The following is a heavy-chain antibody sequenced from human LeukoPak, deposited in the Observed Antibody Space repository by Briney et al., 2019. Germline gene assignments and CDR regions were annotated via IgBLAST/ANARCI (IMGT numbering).Heavy chain of an antibody. CDR2: IKEAGSEK. CDR3: ARGGGMRSWYDFDY. D-gene: IGHD6-13*01. J-gene: IGHJ4*02. CDR1: GFTFSSYA. Sequence: LAGGSLRLSCVASGFTFSSYAMSWVRQAPGKGLEFMANIKEAGSEKYYVDSVKGRFTISRDNDKSLVHLQMNSLRAEDTAVYYCARGGGMRSWYDFDYWGQGTLVTVSS. V-gene: IGHV3-7*04.